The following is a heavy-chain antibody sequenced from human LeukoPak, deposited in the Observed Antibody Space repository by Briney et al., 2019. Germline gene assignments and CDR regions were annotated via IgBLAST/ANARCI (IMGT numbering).Heavy chain of an antibody. J-gene: IGHJ4*02. CDR1: GGSFSGYY. D-gene: IGHD3-3*01. CDR2: INHSGTA. V-gene: IGHV4-34*01. CDR3: ARARRDSGFYRIDY. Sequence: PSETLSLTCAVYGGSFSGYYWSWIRRPPGKGLEWLGEINHSGTANYNPSPNRRVTISIDPSKDQFSLTLSAVTVADTAVYYCARARRDSGFYRIDYWGQGTLVTVSP.